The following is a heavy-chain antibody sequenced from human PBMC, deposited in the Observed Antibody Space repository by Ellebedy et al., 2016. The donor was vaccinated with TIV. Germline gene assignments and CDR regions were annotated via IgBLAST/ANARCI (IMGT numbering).Heavy chain of an antibody. CDR3: ARQGVYCTGGSCYYNYYGMDV. Sequence: PSETLSLTCTVSGGSISSSSYYWGWIRQPPERGLEWIGSIYYSGSTHYNPSLKSRVPISVDTSKKQVSLKLSSVTAADTAVYYCARQGVYCTGGSCYYNYYGMDVWGQGTTVTVSS. D-gene: IGHD2-15*01. CDR1: GGSISSSSYY. J-gene: IGHJ6*02. CDR2: IYYSGST. V-gene: IGHV4-39*01.